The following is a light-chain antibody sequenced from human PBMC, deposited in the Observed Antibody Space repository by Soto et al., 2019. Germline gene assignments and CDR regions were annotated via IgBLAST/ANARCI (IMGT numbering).Light chain of an antibody. Sequence: DIQMTQAPSSLSASVGDRVTITCRARQDISTYLAWYQQKPGKVPKLLISAAYTLHSGVPPRFSGSGSGTDFNLTISSLQPEDVATYYCQKYDNAPLTFGGGTKVEIK. CDR3: QKYDNAPLT. CDR1: QDISTY. CDR2: AAY. J-gene: IGKJ4*01. V-gene: IGKV1-27*01.